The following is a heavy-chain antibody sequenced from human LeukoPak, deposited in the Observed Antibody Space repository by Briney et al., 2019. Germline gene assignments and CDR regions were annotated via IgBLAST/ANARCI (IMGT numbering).Heavy chain of an antibody. CDR3: AREWQAFDI. J-gene: IGHJ3*02. CDR1: GGSFSGYY. V-gene: IGHV4-59*06. D-gene: IGHD2-8*01. CDR2: IYYSGST. Sequence: SETLSLTCTVYGGSFSGYYWSWIRQPPGKGLEWIGYIYYSGSTYYNPSLKSRVTISVDTSKNQFSLKLSSVTAADTAVYYCAREWQAFDIWGQGTMVTVSS.